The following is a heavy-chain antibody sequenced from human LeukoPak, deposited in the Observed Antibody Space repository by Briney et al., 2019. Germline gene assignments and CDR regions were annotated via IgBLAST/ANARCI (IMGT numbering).Heavy chain of an antibody. Sequence: GGSLRLSCAASGFTFSSYSMNWVRQAPGKGLEWVSSISSSSYIYYADSVKGRFTISRDNAKNSLYLQMNSLRAEDTAVYYCARDLLGYCSGGSCCPPDYWGQGTLVTVSS. V-gene: IGHV3-21*01. CDR2: ISSSSYI. D-gene: IGHD2-15*01. CDR3: ARDLLGYCSGGSCCPPDY. CDR1: GFTFSSYS. J-gene: IGHJ4*02.